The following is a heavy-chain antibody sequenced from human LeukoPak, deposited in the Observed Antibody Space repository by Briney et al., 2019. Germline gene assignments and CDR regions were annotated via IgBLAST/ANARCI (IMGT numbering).Heavy chain of an antibody. CDR1: GGSISTYY. D-gene: IGHD4-17*01. CDR2: IYTSGST. V-gene: IGHV4-4*07. Sequence: PSETLSLTCTVSGGSISTYYWGWIRQPAGKGLEWIGRIYTSGSTNYNPSLKSRVTMSVDTSKNQFSLKLSSVTAADTAVYYCASRTTVTTSGAFDIWGQGTMVTVSS. CDR3: ASRTTVTTSGAFDI. J-gene: IGHJ3*02.